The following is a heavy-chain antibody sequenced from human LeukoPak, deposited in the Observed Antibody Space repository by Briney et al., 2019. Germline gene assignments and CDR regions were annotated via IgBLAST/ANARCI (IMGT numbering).Heavy chain of an antibody. CDR2: INYRGST. V-gene: IGHV4-31*03. J-gene: IGHJ4*02. CDR1: GGSINSGGYY. D-gene: IGHD5-12*01. CDR3: ARTSGYDYFDY. Sequence: PSETLSLTCTVSGGSINSGGYYWSWIRQHPGKGLEWIGYINYRGSTYHNPSLESRLTISIDTSKNQFSLKLSSVTAADMAVYYCARTSGYDYFDYWGQGTLVTVSS.